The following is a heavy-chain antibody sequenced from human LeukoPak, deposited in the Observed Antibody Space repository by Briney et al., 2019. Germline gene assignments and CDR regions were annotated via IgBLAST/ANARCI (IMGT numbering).Heavy chain of an antibody. V-gene: IGHV4-39*07. D-gene: IGHD3-10*01. CDR1: GDSITSSTYY. CDR2: FYYTGST. J-gene: IGHJ4*02. CDR3: ARGPAGLNY. Sequence: PSETLSLTCSVSGDSITSSTYYWGWIRQPPGRGLEWIGSFYYTGSTFKNPSLKSRVTISVDTSKNQFSLKLSSVTAADTAVYYCARGPAGLNYWGQGTLVTVSS.